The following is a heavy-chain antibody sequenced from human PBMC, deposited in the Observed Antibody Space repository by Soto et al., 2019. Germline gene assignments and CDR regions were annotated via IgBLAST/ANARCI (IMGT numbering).Heavy chain of an antibody. CDR2: IYHSGST. CDR1: GGSISSGGYS. V-gene: IGHV4-30-2*01. Sequence: PSETLSLTCAVSGGSISSGGYSWSWIRQPPGKGLEWIGYIYHSGSTYYNPSLKSRVTISVDRPKNQFSLKLSSVTAADTAVYYCARGTDYDTPSLYFDYWGQGTLVTVSS. J-gene: IGHJ4*02. D-gene: IGHD3-9*01. CDR3: ARGTDYDTPSLYFDY.